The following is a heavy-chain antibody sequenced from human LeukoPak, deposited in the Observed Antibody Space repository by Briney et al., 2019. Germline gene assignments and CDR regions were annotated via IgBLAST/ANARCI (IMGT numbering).Heavy chain of an antibody. CDR2: ISSSSSYI. CDR1: GFTFSSYS. J-gene: IGHJ4*02. V-gene: IGHV3-21*01. CDR3: ARRGDGYNSLSWVDY. D-gene: IGHD5-24*01. Sequence: GGSLRLSCAASGFTFSSYSMNWVRQAPGKGLEWVSSISSSSSYIYYADSVKGRFTISRDNAKNSLYLQMNSLRAEDTAVYYCARRGDGYNSLSWVDYWGQGTLVTVSS.